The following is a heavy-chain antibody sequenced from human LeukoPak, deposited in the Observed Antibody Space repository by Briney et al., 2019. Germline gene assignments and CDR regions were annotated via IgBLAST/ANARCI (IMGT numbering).Heavy chain of an antibody. CDR2: IYSSGTT. CDR1: GGSISNYY. J-gene: IGHJ4*02. V-gene: IGHV4-4*07. CDR3: ARDFLPSSQYFDY. Sequence: SETLSLTCTVSGGSISNYYWSWVRQPAGKGLEWIGRIYSSGTTNYNPSLKSRVTMSVDMSKNQFSLNLSSVTAADTAVYYCARDFLPSSQYFDYWGQGTLVTVSS. D-gene: IGHD2/OR15-2a*01.